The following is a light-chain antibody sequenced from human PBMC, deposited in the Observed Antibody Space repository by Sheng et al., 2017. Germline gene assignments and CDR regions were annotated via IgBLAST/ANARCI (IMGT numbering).Light chain of an antibody. V-gene: IGKV1-9*01. CDR1: QGISSY. J-gene: IGKJ4*01. CDR2: AAS. CDR3: QQLNSH. Sequence: IQLTQSPSSLSASVGDRVTITCRASQGISSYLAWYQQKPGKAPKLLIYAASTLQSGVPSRFSGSGSGTDFTLTISSLQPEDFATYYCQQLNSHFGGGPRWRSN.